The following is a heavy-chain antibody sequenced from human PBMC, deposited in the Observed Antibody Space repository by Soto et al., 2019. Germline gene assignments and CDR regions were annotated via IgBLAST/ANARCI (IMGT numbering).Heavy chain of an antibody. CDR3: ESGIQLWLRRINNGYSG. V-gene: IGHV1-69*12. J-gene: IGHJ4*02. CDR1: GGTFSTYA. D-gene: IGHD5-18*01. CDR2: IIPMFGTA. Sequence: QVQLVQSGAEVKKPESSVKVSCKAPGGTFSTYAISWVRQAPGQGLEWMGGIIPMFGTANYAQRFQDRVTITADESTNTVYMELSSVRSEDTAVYFCESGIQLWLRRINNGYSGWGQGTLVTVSS.